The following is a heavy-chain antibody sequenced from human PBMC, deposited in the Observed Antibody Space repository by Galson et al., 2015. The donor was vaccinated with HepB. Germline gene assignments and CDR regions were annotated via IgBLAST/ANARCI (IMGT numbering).Heavy chain of an antibody. CDR2: MNPKGGNT. J-gene: IGHJ6*02. CDR1: GYTFSSYD. Sequence: SVKVSCTASGYTFSSYDINWVRQATGQGLEWMGWMNPKGGNTGYAHKFQGRVTMTRNTSRSTAYMELSSLRSEDTAVYYCARGLISSSGFYYNYFGMHVWGQGTTVTVSS. V-gene: IGHV1-8*01. D-gene: IGHD6-19*01. CDR3: ARGLISSSGFYYNYFGMHV.